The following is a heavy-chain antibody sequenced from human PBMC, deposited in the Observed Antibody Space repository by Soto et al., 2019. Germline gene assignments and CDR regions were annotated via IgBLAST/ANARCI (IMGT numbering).Heavy chain of an antibody. Sequence: GGSLRLSCAASGFTFSSYAMSWVRQAPGKGLEWVSAISGSGGSTYYADSVKGRFTISRDNSKNTLYLQMNSLRAEDTAVYYCAKDLRDGYNTPTDYWGQGTLVTVSS. D-gene: IGHD5-12*01. CDR2: ISGSGGST. V-gene: IGHV3-23*01. CDR1: GFTFSSYA. J-gene: IGHJ4*02. CDR3: AKDLRDGYNTPTDY.